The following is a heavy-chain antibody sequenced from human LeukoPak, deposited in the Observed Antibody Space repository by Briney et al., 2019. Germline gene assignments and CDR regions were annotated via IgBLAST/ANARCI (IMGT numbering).Heavy chain of an antibody. V-gene: IGHV3-33*01. D-gene: IGHD1-26*01. Sequence: PGRSLRLSCAASGFTFSSYGMHWVRQAPGKGLEWVAVIWYDGSNKYYADSVKGRFTISRDNSKNTLYLQMNSLRAEDTAVYYCARGRDNIVGATWLFDYWGQGTLVTVSS. CDR1: GFTFSSYG. CDR3: ARGRDNIVGATWLFDY. J-gene: IGHJ4*02. CDR2: IWYDGSNK.